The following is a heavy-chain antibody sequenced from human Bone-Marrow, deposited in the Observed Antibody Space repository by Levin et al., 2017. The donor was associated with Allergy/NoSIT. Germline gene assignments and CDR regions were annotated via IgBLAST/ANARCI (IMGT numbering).Heavy chain of an antibody. Sequence: GGSLRLSCAASGFTFSSYAMSWVRQAPGKGLEWVSAISGSGGRTYYADSVKGRFTISRDNSKNTLYLQMNSLRAEDTAVYYCAKTKGYCSGGSCYLFDYWGQGTLVTVSS. D-gene: IGHD2-15*01. CDR1: GFTFSSYA. CDR3: AKTKGYCSGGSCYLFDY. J-gene: IGHJ4*02. CDR2: ISGSGGRT. V-gene: IGHV3-23*01.